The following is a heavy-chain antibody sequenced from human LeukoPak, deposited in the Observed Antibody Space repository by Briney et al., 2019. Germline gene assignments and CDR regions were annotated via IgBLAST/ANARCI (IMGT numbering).Heavy chain of an antibody. J-gene: IGHJ4*02. CDR2: VHLDGRT. CDR3: AREGGFYRPLDY. Sequence: SETLSLTCTVSGGSISSGGDYWSWIRQPPGKGLEWIGEVHLDGRTNYNPSLKSRLVMSADLPENHISLKLTSVTAADTAVYYCAREGGFYRPLDYSGQGTLVTVSS. V-gene: IGHV4-30-2*01. D-gene: IGHD6-25*01. CDR1: GGSISSGGDY.